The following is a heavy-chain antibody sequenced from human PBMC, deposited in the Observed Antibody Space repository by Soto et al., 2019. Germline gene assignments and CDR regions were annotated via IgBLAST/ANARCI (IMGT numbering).Heavy chain of an antibody. J-gene: IGHJ6*02. CDR2: ILPDDADT. Sequence: KVSCKASGYSFTNNDVSWVLQATGQGLEWMGIILPDDADTRYSPSFEGHVTISADRSTNTAFLHLRSLEASDTATYFCARQGLSNHYFYAADVWGQGTTVTVSS. D-gene: IGHD2-21*01. CDR3: ARQGLSNHYFYAADV. CDR1: GYSFTNND. V-gene: IGHV5-51*01.